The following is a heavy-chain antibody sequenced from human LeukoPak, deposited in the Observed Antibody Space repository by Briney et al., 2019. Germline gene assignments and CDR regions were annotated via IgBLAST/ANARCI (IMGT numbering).Heavy chain of an antibody. CDR2: ISGSGGST. J-gene: IGHJ4*02. CDR1: GFTFSSYW. CDR3: AKVHSSGSFDY. D-gene: IGHD3-22*01. Sequence: GGSLRLSCAASGFTFSSYWMHWVRQAPGKGLEWVSAISGSGGSTYYADSVRGRFTISRDNSKNTLYLQMNSLRAEDTAVYYCAKVHSSGSFDYWGQGTLVTVSS. V-gene: IGHV3-23*01.